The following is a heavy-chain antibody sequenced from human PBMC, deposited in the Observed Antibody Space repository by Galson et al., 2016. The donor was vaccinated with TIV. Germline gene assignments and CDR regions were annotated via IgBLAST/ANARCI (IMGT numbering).Heavy chain of an antibody. CDR2: ITQDGTQK. J-gene: IGHJ4*02. V-gene: IGHV3-7*03. CDR3: TRGSPFGAY. Sequence: SLRLSCAASGFTFSDYWMLWVRHAPGKGLEWVANITQDGTQKYHLGSVKGRFTISRDNARDSVYLQMNSLRVDDTALYYLTRGSPFGAYWGQGILVTVSS. CDR1: GFTFSDYW. D-gene: IGHD1-26*01.